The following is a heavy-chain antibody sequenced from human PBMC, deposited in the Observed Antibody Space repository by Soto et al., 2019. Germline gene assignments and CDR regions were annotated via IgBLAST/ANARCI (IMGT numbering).Heavy chain of an antibody. D-gene: IGHD6-13*01. CDR3: ARSYCSSLLDY. V-gene: IGHV4-34*01. CDR1: GGSFSGYY. CDR2: INHSGST. J-gene: IGHJ4*02. Sequence: SETLSLTCAVYGGSFSGYYWSWIRQPPGKGLEWIGEINHSGSTNYNPSLKSRVTISVDTSKNQFSLKLSSVTAADTAVYYCARSYCSSLLDYWGQGTLVTVSS.